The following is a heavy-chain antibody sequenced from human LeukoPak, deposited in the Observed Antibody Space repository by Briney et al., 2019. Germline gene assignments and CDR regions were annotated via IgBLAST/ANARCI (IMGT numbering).Heavy chain of an antibody. Sequence: GGSLRLSCAASGFTFGDYDMHWVRQAPGKGLEWVSGISWNSGRIGYADSVKGRFTISRDNAKNSLYLQMNSLRAEDTALYYCAKDTGGRYCDWFDYWGQGTLVTVSS. CDR1: GFTFGDYD. J-gene: IGHJ4*02. D-gene: IGHD3-9*01. CDR3: AKDTGGRYCDWFDY. V-gene: IGHV3-9*01. CDR2: ISWNSGRI.